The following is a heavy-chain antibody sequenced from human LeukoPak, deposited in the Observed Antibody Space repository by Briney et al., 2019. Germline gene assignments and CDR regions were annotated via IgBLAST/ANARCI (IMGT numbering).Heavy chain of an antibody. CDR2: INEDGSTT. Sequence: GGSLRLSCAASGFIFSSNWMHWVRHAPGKGLVWVSRINEDGSTTNHADSVKGRFTISRDNAKNTLYMQMNSLRAEDTAVYYCVRDLGGRSGHWGQGTLVTVSS. CDR1: GFIFSSNW. CDR3: VRDLGGRSGH. J-gene: IGHJ4*02. D-gene: IGHD1-26*01. V-gene: IGHV3-74*01.